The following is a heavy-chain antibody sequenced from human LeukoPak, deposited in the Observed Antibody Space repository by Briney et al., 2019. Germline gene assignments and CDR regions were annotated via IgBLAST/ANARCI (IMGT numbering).Heavy chain of an antibody. V-gene: IGHV3-48*01. D-gene: IGHD2-2*01. Sequence: GGSLRLSCAASGFTFSSYSMNWVRQAPGKGLEWVSYISSSSSTIYYADSVKGRFTISRDNAKNSLYLQMNSLRAEDTAVYYCARDGERYCSSTSCFSLKNYYYMDVWGKGTTVTVSS. CDR2: ISSSSSTI. J-gene: IGHJ6*03. CDR1: GFTFSSYS. CDR3: ARDGERYCSSTSCFSLKNYYYMDV.